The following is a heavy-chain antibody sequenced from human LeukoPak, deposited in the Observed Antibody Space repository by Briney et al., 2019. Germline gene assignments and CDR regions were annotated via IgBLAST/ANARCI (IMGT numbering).Heavy chain of an antibody. Sequence: SDAVSLTCAVSGDSISRSDWWAWIRQPPGKGLEWLGNHYYSGRIYHNPSLQSRLIMSVDSSKNQFSLRLDSVTAADTAVYYCAKTRSGTYYGDSFDVWGQGKLIIVSS. V-gene: IGHV4-28*05. D-gene: IGHD1-26*01. J-gene: IGHJ3*01. CDR2: HYYSGRI. CDR1: GDSISRSDW. CDR3: AKTRSGTYYGDSFDV.